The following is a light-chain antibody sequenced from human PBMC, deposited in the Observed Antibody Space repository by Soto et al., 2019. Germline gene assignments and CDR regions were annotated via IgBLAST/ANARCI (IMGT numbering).Light chain of an antibody. CDR3: QQYNNWPPIT. J-gene: IGKJ4*01. Sequence: EIVMTQSPATLSVSPGERATLSCRASQSVSSKLAWYQQKPGQAPRLLIHGASTRATGIPARFSGTGSGTEFALTISSLQSEDFAVYYCQQYNNWPPITFGGGTKVEIK. V-gene: IGKV3-15*01. CDR2: GAS. CDR1: QSVSSK.